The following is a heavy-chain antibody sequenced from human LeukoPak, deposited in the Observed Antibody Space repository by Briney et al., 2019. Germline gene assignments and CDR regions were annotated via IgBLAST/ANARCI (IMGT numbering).Heavy chain of an antibody. J-gene: IGHJ4*02. Sequence: PGGSLRLSCVASRFTFDDYAMHWARQAPGKGLEWVSGISWNSGRIAYADSVKGRFTISRDNAKNSLYLQMNSLRTEDTALYYCTKDLTSFRNFDYWGQGTLVAVSS. CDR1: RFTFDDYA. D-gene: IGHD3-16*01. CDR3: TKDLTSFRNFDY. V-gene: IGHV3-9*01. CDR2: ISWNSGRI.